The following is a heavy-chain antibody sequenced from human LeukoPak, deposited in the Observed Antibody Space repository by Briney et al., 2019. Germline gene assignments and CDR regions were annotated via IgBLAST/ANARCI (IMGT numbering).Heavy chain of an antibody. V-gene: IGHV3-23*01. CDR1: GFAFSSHA. J-gene: IGHJ4*02. CDR3: ANEIRPNDY. D-gene: IGHD4-17*01. CDR2: TSISGDRT. Sequence: GGSLRLSCAASGFAFSSHAMTRVRQAPGKGLEWVSATSISGDRTYYAHSVKGRFTISRDNSKNTVYLQMNSLRAEDTAVYYCANEIRPNDYWGQGTLVTVSS.